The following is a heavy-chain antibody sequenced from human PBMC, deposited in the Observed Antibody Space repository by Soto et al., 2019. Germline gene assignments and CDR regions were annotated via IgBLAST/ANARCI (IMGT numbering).Heavy chain of an antibody. CDR2: IIPIFGTA. Sequence: ASVKVSCKASGGTFSSYAISWVRQDPGQGLEWMGGIIPIFGTANYAQKVQGRVTITADESTSTAYMELSSLRSEATAVYYCARGRVVDSGYDYVTSYYYYYCMGVWGQGTTVTVSS. V-gene: IGHV1-69*13. CDR3: ARGRVVDSGYDYVTSYYYYYCMGV. D-gene: IGHD5-12*01. CDR1: GGTFSSYA. J-gene: IGHJ6*02.